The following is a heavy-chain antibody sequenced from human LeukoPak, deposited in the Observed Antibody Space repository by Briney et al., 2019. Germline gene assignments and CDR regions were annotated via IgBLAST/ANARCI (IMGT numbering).Heavy chain of an antibody. D-gene: IGHD5-18*01. J-gene: IGHJ4*02. CDR1: GYSISSVY. CDR2: TYISGDT. Sequence: TSETLSLTCTVSGYSISSVYWSWIRQPPGKGLEVIGYTYISGDTNYNPSLKGRVTISLDTSKNQLALMMTSVTAADTAVYYCARTARVFDSWGQGTLVTVSS. V-gene: IGHV4-4*09. CDR3: ARTARVFDS.